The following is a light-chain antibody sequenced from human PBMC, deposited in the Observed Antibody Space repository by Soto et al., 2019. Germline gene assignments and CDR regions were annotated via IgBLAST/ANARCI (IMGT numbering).Light chain of an antibody. J-gene: IGLJ2*01. V-gene: IGLV3-21*04. CDR2: SDT. CDR1: NIGSKG. CDR3: QVWDSGSAHVV. Sequence: SYELTQPPSVSVAPGKTASISCGGNNIGSKGVHWYQQKPGQAPVLVIYSDTDLPPVIPERFSGSNSANLATLPISRVEAGDGDDYYCQVWDSGSAHVVFGGGTKLTVL.